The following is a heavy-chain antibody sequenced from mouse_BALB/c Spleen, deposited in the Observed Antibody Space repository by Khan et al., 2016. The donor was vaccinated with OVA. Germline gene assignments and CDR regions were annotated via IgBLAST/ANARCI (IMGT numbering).Heavy chain of an antibody. CDR3: AKTPYFSYVMDP. CDR1: GYTFTKYG. V-gene: IGHV9-3-1*01. CDR2: INTYTGES. Sequence: QIQLVQSGPELKKPGETVKISCKASGYTFTKYGMNWVKQAPGKGLKWMGWINTYTGESTYVDDFKGRFAFSLETSASTAYLQINNLKDEDSATFFCAKTPYFSYVMDPRGQGNSGPVSS. J-gene: IGHJ4*01.